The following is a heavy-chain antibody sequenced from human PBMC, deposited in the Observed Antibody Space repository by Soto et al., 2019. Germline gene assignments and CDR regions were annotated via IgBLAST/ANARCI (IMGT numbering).Heavy chain of an antibody. J-gene: IGHJ4*02. V-gene: IGHV2-5*02. CDR3: AHSLGDLLTGYYTHYFDY. Sequence: QITLKESGPTLVKPTQTLTLTCSFSGFSFSATGVGVGWIRQPPGKALEWLALIYWDDDKRYSPSLKSRFTITKDTSKKQVVLTMTNMDPVDTATYYCAHSLGDLLTGYYTHYFDYWGQGALVTVSS. CDR2: IYWDDDK. CDR1: GFSFSATGVG. D-gene: IGHD3-9*01.